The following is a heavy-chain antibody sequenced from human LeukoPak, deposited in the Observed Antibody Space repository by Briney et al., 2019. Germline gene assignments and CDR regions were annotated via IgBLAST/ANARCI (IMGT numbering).Heavy chain of an antibody. V-gene: IGHV4-59*01. D-gene: IGHD3-16*02. J-gene: IGHJ5*02. CDR3: AREGELSRFDP. CDR2: IYYSGST. Sequence: SETLSLTCTVSGGSISSYYWSWIRQPPGKGLEWIGYIYYSGSTNYNPSLKSRVIISVDTSKNQFSLKLSSVTAADTAVYYCAREGELSRFDPWGQGTLVTVSS. CDR1: GGSISSYY.